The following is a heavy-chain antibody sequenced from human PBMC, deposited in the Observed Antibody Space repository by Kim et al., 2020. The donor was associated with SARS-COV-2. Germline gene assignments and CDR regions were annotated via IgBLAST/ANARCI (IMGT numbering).Heavy chain of an antibody. CDR1: GFTFSSYA. CDR3: ARDPVAIGAYMDV. V-gene: IGHV3-30*04. J-gene: IGHJ6*02. D-gene: IGHD4-4*01. CDR2: ISYDGSNK. Sequence: GGSLRLSCAASGFTFSSYAMHWVRQAPGKGLEWVAVISYDGSNKYYADSVKGRFTISRDNSKNTLYLQMNSLRAEDTAVYYCARDPVAIGAYMDVWGQGTTVTVSS.